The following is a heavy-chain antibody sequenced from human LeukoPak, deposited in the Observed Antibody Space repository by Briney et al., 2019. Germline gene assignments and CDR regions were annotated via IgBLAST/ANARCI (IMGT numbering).Heavy chain of an antibody. D-gene: IGHD2-2*02. J-gene: IGHJ3*02. CDR1: GFTVSSNY. Sequence: GGSLRLSCAASGFTVSSNYMSWVRQAPGKGLEWVSVIYSGGSTYYADSVKGRFTISRDNSKNTLYLQMNSLRAEDTAVYYCSTSSMVVPAAIWRAFDIWGQGTMVTVSS. CDR2: IYSGGST. V-gene: IGHV3-53*05. CDR3: STSSMVVPAAIWRAFDI.